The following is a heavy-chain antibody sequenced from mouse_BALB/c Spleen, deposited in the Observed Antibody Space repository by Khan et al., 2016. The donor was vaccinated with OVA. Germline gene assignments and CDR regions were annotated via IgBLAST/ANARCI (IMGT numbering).Heavy chain of an antibody. J-gene: IGHJ2*01. D-gene: IGHD1-1*01. CDR1: GYIFTSYW. V-gene: IGHV1-76*01. Sequence: QVQLKESGAELVRPGASVKLSCKTSGYIFTSYWIHWVKQRSGQGLEWIARIYPGTDNTYYNEKLRDKATLTADKSSSTAYIQLNSLKSEDSAVYVCAREEALYYFAYWGQGTTLTVSS. CDR2: IYPGTDNT. CDR3: AREEALYYFAY.